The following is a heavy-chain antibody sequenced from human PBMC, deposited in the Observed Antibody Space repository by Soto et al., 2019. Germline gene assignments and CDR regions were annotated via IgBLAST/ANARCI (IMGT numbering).Heavy chain of an antibody. D-gene: IGHD6-19*01. J-gene: IGHJ5*02. Sequence: GGSLRLSCAASGFTFSSYAMHWVRQAPGKGLEWVAVISYDGSNKYYADSVKGRFTISRDNSENTLYLQMNSLRAEDTAVYYCARDGVAVAGMGWFDPWGQGTLVTVSS. CDR3: ARDGVAVAGMGWFDP. V-gene: IGHV3-30-3*01. CDR2: ISYDGSNK. CDR1: GFTFSSYA.